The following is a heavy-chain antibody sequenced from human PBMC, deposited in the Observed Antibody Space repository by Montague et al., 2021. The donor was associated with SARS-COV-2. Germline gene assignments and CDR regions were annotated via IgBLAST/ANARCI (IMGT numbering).Heavy chain of an antibody. V-gene: IGHV4-30-2*06. CDR2: ILHSGST. CDR1: GGSINSGGYS. Sequence: TLSLTCAVSGGSINSGGYSWSWIRQSPGKGLERIGYILHSGSTYYNPSLWSRVTISVDRSKSQFSLNLTSMTAADTAVYFCARAASPRVAFDVWGQGTVVTVSS. CDR3: ARAASPRVAFDV. J-gene: IGHJ3*01.